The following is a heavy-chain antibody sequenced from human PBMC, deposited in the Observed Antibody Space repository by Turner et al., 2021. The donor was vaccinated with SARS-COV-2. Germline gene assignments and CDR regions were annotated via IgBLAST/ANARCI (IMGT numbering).Heavy chain of an antibody. CDR1: GFTFSSYA. J-gene: IGHJ4*02. Sequence: EVQLLESGGGLVQPGGSLRLSCAASGFTFSSYAMSWVRQAPGKGLEWVSAISGSGGNTYYADSVKGRFTISRDNSKNTLYLQMNSLRAEDTAVYYCAKGHSGYDLFFDYWGQGTLVTVSS. CDR2: ISGSGGNT. D-gene: IGHD5-12*01. V-gene: IGHV3-23*01. CDR3: AKGHSGYDLFFDY.